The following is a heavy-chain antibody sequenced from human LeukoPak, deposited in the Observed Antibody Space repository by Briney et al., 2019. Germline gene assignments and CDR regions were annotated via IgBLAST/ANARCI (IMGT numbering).Heavy chain of an antibody. Sequence: GGSLRLSCVGSGFTFSSYSMSWVRQAPGKGLEWVSYISISTSSIYYADSVKGRFTISRDNAKNSLYLQMNSLRAEDTAVYYCARSRTVTRYFDFWGQGTLVTVSS. V-gene: IGHV3-21*05. CDR2: ISISTSSI. D-gene: IGHD4-17*01. CDR3: ARSRTVTRYFDF. J-gene: IGHJ4*02. CDR1: GFTFSSYS.